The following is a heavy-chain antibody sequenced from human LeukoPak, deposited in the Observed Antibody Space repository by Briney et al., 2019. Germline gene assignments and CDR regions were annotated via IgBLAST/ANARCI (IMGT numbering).Heavy chain of an antibody. CDR1: GFTFSTSA. Sequence: GGSLRLSCEVFGFTFSTSAMSWVRQAPGKGLEWVSAISGSGGSTYYADSVKGRFTISRDNSKNTLYLQMNSLRAEDTAVYYCAKDEGNYDILTGYYTYFDYWGQGTLVTVSS. D-gene: IGHD3-9*01. CDR3: AKDEGNYDILTGYYTYFDY. J-gene: IGHJ4*02. CDR2: ISGSGGST. V-gene: IGHV3-23*01.